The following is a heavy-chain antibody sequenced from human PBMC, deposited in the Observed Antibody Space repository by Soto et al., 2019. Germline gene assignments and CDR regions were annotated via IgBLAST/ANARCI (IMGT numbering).Heavy chain of an antibody. V-gene: IGHV4-31*03. J-gene: IGHJ6*03. Sequence: PSETLSLTCTVSGGSISSGGYYWSWIRQHPGKGLEWIGYIYYSGSTYYNPSLKSRVTISVDTSKNQFSLKLSSVTAADTAVYYCARGAGSRYLIPYYYYMDVWGKGTTVTVSS. D-gene: IGHD3-9*01. CDR1: GGSISSGGYY. CDR3: ARGAGSRYLIPYYYYMDV. CDR2: IYYSGST.